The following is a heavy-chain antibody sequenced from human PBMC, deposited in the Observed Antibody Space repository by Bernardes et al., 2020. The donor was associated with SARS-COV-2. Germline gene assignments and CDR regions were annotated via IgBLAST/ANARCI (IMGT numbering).Heavy chain of an antibody. CDR1: GFTLSSYA. Sequence: GGSLRLSCAASGFTLSSYAMAWVRQAPGKGLEWVSGITNGGGSTYYADSVKGRFTVSRDNSKNTLYLEMNSLRAEDTAVYYCARPAVRARDLDYWGQGAPVTVSS. CDR2: ITNGGGST. CDR3: ARPAVRARDLDY. V-gene: IGHV3-23*01. D-gene: IGHD4-17*01. J-gene: IGHJ4*02.